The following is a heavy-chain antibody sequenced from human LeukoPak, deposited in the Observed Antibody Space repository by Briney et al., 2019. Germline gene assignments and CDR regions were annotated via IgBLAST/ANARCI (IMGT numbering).Heavy chain of an antibody. CDR3: AKGALRRSTSCYYFDY. CDR1: GFTFSSYA. J-gene: IGHJ4*02. V-gene: IGHV3-23*01. Sequence: GGSLRLSCAASGFTFSSYAMSWVRQAPGKGLEWVSAISGSGGSTYYADSVKGRFTISRDNSKNTLYLQMNSLRAEDTAVYYCAKGALRRSTSCYYFDYWGQGTLVTVSS. D-gene: IGHD2-2*01. CDR2: ISGSGGST.